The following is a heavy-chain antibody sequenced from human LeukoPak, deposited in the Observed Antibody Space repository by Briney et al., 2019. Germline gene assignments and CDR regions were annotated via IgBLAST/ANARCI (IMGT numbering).Heavy chain of an antibody. Sequence: PGGSLRLSCAASRFTFSNAWMSWVRQAPGKGLEWVGRIKSKTDGGTTDYAAPVKGRFTISRDDSKNTLYLQMNSLKTEDTAVYYCTTDPDYVWGSYRSTVLEFDYWGQGTLVTVSS. CDR3: TTDPDYVWGSYRSTVLEFDY. CDR2: IKSKTDGGTT. CDR1: RFTFSNAW. D-gene: IGHD3-16*02. J-gene: IGHJ4*02. V-gene: IGHV3-15*01.